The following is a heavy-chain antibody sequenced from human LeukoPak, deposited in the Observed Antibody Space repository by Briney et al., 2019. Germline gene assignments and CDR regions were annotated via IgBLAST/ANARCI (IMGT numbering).Heavy chain of an antibody. CDR2: ISYDGSNK. CDR3: ARDTLLWFGELVFDY. Sequence: PGRSLRLSCAASGFTFSSYAMHWVRQAPGKGLEWVAVISYDGSNKYYADSVKGRFTISRDNSKNTLYLQMNSLRAEDTAVYYCARDTLLWFGELVFDYWGQGTLVTVSS. CDR1: GFTFSSYA. J-gene: IGHJ4*02. D-gene: IGHD3-10*01. V-gene: IGHV3-30-3*01.